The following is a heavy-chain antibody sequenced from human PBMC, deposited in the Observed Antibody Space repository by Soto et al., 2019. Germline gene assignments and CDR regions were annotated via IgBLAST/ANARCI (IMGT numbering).Heavy chain of an antibody. CDR1: GASISGDY. Sequence: QVQLQESGPRLVKPSETLSLTCTVSGASISGDYWSWVRQPPGKGLEWIAWISYSGSTNYNPSFESRVTISVDTSKKQFSLNLSSVTAADTAVYYCARGGASSRYFDYWGQGILVTVSS. J-gene: IGHJ4*02. CDR3: ARGGASSRYFDY. CDR2: ISYSGST. V-gene: IGHV4-59*01.